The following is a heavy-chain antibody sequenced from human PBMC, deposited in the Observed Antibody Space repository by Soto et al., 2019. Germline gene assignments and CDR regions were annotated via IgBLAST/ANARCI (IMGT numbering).Heavy chain of an antibody. CDR1: GVSISSSSYY. D-gene: IGHD6-13*01. V-gene: IGHV4-39*07. J-gene: IGHJ4*02. CDR3: ARCIAAVGPIGY. CDR2: IYYSGST. Sequence: SETLSLTCTVSGVSISSSSYYWGWIRQPPGKGLEWIGSIYYSGSTNYNPSLKNRVTISVDTSKNQLSLKLSSVTAADTAVYYCARCIAAVGPIGYWGQGTLVTVSS.